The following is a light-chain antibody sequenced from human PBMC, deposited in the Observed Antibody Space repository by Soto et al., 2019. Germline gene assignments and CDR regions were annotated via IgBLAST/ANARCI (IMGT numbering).Light chain of an antibody. J-gene: IGKJ1*01. V-gene: IGKV3-20*01. Sequence: EIVLTQSPGTLSLSPGERATLSCRASQSVSSSHLAWYQHRPGQAPRLLIYRASRRAAGIPARFSASGSGTDFTLTISDVQPEDFALYYCHQRQSWPRTFGQGTKVDIK. CDR2: RAS. CDR1: QSVSSSH. CDR3: HQRQSWPRT.